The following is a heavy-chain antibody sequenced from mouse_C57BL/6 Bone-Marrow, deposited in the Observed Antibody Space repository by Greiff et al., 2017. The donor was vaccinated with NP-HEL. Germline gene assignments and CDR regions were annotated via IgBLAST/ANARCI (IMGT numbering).Heavy chain of an antibody. CDR2: INPGSGCP. V-gene: IGHV1-54*01. CDR1: GYAFTNYL. D-gene: IGHD2-1*01. J-gene: IGHJ1*03. Sequence: VQLQQSGAELVRPGTSVKVSCKASGYAFTNYLIEWVKQRPGQGLEWIGVINPGSGCPNYNEKFKGKATLTADKSSSTAYMQLSSLTSEDSAVYFCARGNWWYFDGWGRGTTVTVTA. CDR3: ARGNWWYFDG.